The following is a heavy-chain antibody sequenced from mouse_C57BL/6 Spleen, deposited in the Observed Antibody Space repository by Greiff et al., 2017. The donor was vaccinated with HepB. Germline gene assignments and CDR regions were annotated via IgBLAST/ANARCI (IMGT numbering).Heavy chain of an antibody. D-gene: IGHD2-5*01. CDR1: GFTFSDYY. CDR3: ARDRYYSNYNYAMDY. J-gene: IGHJ4*01. V-gene: IGHV5-16*01. Sequence: EVKLMESEGGLVQPGSSMKLSCTASGFTFSDYYMAWVRQVPEKGLEWVANINYDGSSTYYLDSLKSRFIISRDNAKNILYLQMSSLKSEDTATYYCARDRYYSNYNYAMDYWGQGTSVTVSS. CDR2: INYDGSST.